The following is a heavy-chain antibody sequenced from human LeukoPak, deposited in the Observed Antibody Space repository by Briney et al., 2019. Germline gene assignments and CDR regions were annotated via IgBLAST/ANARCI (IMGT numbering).Heavy chain of an antibody. Sequence: GGSLRLSCAVSGITLSNYGMSWVRQAPGKGLEWVSAISGSGGSTYYADSVKGQFTISRDNSKNTLYLQMNSLRAEDTAVYYCAKDSTVTTAYNWFDPWGQGTLVTVSS. V-gene: IGHV3-23*01. J-gene: IGHJ5*02. D-gene: IGHD4-17*01. CDR1: GITLSNYG. CDR3: AKDSTVTTAYNWFDP. CDR2: ISGSGGST.